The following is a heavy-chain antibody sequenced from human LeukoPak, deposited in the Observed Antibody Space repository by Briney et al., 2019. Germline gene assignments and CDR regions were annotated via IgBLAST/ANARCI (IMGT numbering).Heavy chain of an antibody. Sequence: PGGSLRLSCAASGFTFTTYWMHWVRQAPGKGLVRVSHINSDGSITSYADSVKGRFTISRDNAKNTLYLQMNSLRAEDTAVYYCARCGVGVAAAAANCWGQGTLLTVSS. CDR1: GFTFTTYW. CDR2: INSDGSIT. J-gene: IGHJ4*02. V-gene: IGHV3-74*01. CDR3: ARCGVGVAAAAANC. D-gene: IGHD6-13*01.